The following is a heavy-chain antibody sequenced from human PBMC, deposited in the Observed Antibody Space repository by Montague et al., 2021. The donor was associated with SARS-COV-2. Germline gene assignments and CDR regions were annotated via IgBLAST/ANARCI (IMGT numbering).Heavy chain of an antibody. CDR1: GGSISSYY. CDR2: IYYSGST. V-gene: IGHV4-59*01. Sequence: SETLSLTCTVSGGSISSYYWNWIRQPPGKGLEWIGYIYYSGSTNYNPSLKSRVTISVDTSKNQFSLKLSSVTAADTAVYYCARDSDYYDSSAGYYYGMDVWGQGTTVTVSS. CDR3: ARDSDYYDSSAGYYYGMDV. J-gene: IGHJ6*02. D-gene: IGHD3-22*01.